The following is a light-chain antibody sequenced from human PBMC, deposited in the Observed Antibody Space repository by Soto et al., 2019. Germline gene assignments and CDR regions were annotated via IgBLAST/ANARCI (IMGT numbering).Light chain of an antibody. CDR1: QGISSA. J-gene: IGKJ5*01. CDR2: DAS. CDR3: QQFNHYPRT. Sequence: AIPLTRCPSCLSTSVGEXVTITCRASQGISSALAWYQQKPGKAPNLLIYDASSLESGVPSRFSGSGSETDFTLTISSLQPEDFATHSCQQFNHYPRTFGHGTRL. V-gene: IGKV1D-13*01.